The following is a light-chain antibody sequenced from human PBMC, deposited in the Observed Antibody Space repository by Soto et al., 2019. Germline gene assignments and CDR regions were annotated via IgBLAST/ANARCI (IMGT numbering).Light chain of an antibody. CDR2: EVS. CDR1: SSNVGSFNL. J-gene: IGLJ2*01. Sequence: QSALTQPASVSGSPGQSITISCTGTSSNVGSFNLVSWYQHHPGKAPKLMIYEVSNRPSGVSDRFSGSKSGNTASLTIAGLQAEDEADYYCSSYTTIGTVVFGGGTKVTVL. CDR3: SSYTTIGTVV. V-gene: IGLV2-14*02.